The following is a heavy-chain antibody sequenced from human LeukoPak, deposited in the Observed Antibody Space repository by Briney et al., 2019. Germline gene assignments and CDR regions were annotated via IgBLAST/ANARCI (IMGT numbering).Heavy chain of an antibody. CDR2: INPNSGGT. D-gene: IGHD4-17*01. J-gene: IGHJ4*02. CDR1: GYTFTGYY. CDR3: ARGPDYGDYCWDY. V-gene: IGHV1-2*02. Sequence: GASVKVSCKASGYTFTGYYMHWVRQAPGQGLEWMGWINPNSGGTNYAQKFQGRVTMTRDTSISTAYMELSRLRSDDTAVYYCARGPDYGDYCWDYWSQGTLVTVSS.